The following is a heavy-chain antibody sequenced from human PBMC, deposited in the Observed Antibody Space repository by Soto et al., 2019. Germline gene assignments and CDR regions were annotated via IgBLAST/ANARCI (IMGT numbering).Heavy chain of an antibody. CDR3: AKDIKHCTNGVCYTDAFDI. D-gene: IGHD2-8*01. J-gene: IGHJ3*02. CDR1: GFTFDYYG. Sequence: TGGSRRRSWAASGFTFDYYGMHWVRQAPGKGLEWVSGISWNSGSIGYADSVKGRLTISRDNAKNSLYLQMNSLRAEDTALYYCAKDIKHCTNGVCYTDAFDIWGQGTMVTVSS. CDR2: ISWNSGSI. V-gene: IGHV3-9*01.